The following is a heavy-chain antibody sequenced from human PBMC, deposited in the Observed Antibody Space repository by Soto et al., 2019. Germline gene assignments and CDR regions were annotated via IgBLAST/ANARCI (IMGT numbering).Heavy chain of an antibody. CDR3: VKGVRPATAIGYFDY. CDR2: ISSNGGST. V-gene: IGHV3-64D*06. J-gene: IGHJ4*02. D-gene: IGHD2-21*02. Sequence: EVQLLESGGGLVQPGGSLRLSCAASGFTFSSYAMHWVRQAPGKGLEYVSAISSNGGSTYYADSVKGRFTISRDNSKNTLYLQMSSLRAEDTAVYYCVKGVRPATAIGYFDYWGQGTLVTVSS. CDR1: GFTFSSYA.